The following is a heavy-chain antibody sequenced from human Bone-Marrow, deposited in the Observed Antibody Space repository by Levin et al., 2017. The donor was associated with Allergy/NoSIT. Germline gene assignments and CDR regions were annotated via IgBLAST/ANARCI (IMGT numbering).Heavy chain of an antibody. CDR1: GFTFSSYG. D-gene: IGHD4-17*01. V-gene: IGHV3-33*01. J-gene: IGHJ5*02. CDR2: IWYDGSNK. Sequence: GESLKISCAASGFTFSSYGMHWVRQAPGKGLEWVAAIWYDGSNKYYADSVKGQFTISRDNSKNTLYLQVNSLRAEDTGVNDCARDLSYGDYPDLFDPWGQGTLVTVSS. CDR3: ARDLSYGDYPDLFDP.